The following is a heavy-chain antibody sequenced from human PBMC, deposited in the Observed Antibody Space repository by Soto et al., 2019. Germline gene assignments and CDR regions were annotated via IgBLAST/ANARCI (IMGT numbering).Heavy chain of an antibody. CDR1: EFTFSKFV. V-gene: IGHV3-23*01. CDR3: AVHLGQNYYTLDV. J-gene: IGHJ6*02. Sequence: EVQLLESGGGLIQRGGSLRLSCTGSEFTFSKFVMSWVRQVPGKGLEWLACITASGGSTYYADSVKGRFSVSRDNSKSTLYLQLNSLEAEDTAVYHCAVHLGQNYYTLDVWGQGTTVHVSS. CDR2: ITASGGST. D-gene: IGHD1-26*01.